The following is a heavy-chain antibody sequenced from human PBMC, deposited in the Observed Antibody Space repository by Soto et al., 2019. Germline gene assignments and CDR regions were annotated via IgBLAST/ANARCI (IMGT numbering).Heavy chain of an antibody. Sequence: PSETLSLTCAVYGGSFSCYYWSWIRQPPGKGLEWIGEINHSGSTNYNPSLKSRVAISVDTSKNQFSPKLSSVTAADTAVYYCASXKVYGSGSYYKQRVFDYWGQGTLVTVSS. CDR3: ASXKVYGSGSYYKQRVFDY. CDR2: INHSGST. J-gene: IGHJ4*02. D-gene: IGHD3-10*01. CDR1: GGSFSCYY. V-gene: IGHV4-34*01.